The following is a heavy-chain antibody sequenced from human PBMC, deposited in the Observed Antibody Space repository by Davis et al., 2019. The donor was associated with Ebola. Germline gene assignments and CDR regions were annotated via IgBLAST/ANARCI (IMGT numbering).Heavy chain of an antibody. Sequence: GGSLRLSCAASGFTFTKYGMSWVRQAPGKGLEWVSGISNSGGSTYYADSVKGRFTISRDNSKNTLYLQMNRLRGDDTAVYYCARERVTCGGGSCYYSGLDVWGQGTTVTVSS. CDR3: ARERVTCGGGSCYYSGLDV. CDR1: GFTFTKYG. CDR2: ISNSGGST. V-gene: IGHV3-23*01. D-gene: IGHD2-15*01. J-gene: IGHJ6*02.